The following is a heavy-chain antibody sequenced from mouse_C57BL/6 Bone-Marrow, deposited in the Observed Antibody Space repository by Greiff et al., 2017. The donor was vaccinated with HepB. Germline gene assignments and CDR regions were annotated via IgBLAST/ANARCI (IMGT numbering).Heavy chain of an antibody. CDR3: ARWGVVPYFDY. CDR1: GYAFSSYW. Sequence: VQRVESGAELVKPGASVKISCKASGYAFSSYWMNWVKQRPGKGLEWIGQIYPGDGDTNYNGKFKGKATLTADKSSSTAYMQLSSLTSEDSAVYFCARWGVVPYFDYWGQGTTLTVSS. D-gene: IGHD1-1*01. CDR2: IYPGDGDT. V-gene: IGHV1-80*01. J-gene: IGHJ2*01.